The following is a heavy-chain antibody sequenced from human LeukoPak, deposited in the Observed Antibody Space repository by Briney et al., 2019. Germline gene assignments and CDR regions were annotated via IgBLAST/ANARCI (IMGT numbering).Heavy chain of an antibody. Sequence: SETLSLTCTVSGGSISSNYWSWIRQSAGKGLEWIGRIYTSGSTNYNPSLKSRVTMSVDTSKNQFSLKLSSVTAADTAVYYCARDLKGFGVPRFYMDVWGRGTTVTISS. V-gene: IGHV4-4*07. J-gene: IGHJ6*03. CDR2: IYTSGST. CDR1: GGSISSNY. D-gene: IGHD3-10*01. CDR3: ARDLKGFGVPRFYMDV.